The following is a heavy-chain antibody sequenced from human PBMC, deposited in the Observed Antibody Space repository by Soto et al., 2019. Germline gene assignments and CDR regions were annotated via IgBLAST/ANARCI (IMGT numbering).Heavy chain of an antibody. CDR1: GYTFTSYD. CDR2: MNPNSGNT. D-gene: IGHD5-18*01. Sequence: QVQLVQSGAEVKKPGASVKVSCKASGYTFTSYDINWVRQATGQGLEWMGWMNPNSGNTGYAQKFQGRVTMTRNTXISTPYTELSSMRSEDTAVYRCADATCLVDTAMEVWGQGTLVTVSS. CDR3: ADATCLVDTAMEV. V-gene: IGHV1-8*01. J-gene: IGHJ4*02.